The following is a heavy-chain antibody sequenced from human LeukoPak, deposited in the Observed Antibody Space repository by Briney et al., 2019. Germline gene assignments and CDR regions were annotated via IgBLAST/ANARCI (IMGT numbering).Heavy chain of an antibody. CDR2: ISYSGST. J-gene: IGHJ4*02. CDR1: GGSINSGSFY. Sequence: PSQTLSLTCTVTGGSINSGSFYWNWIRQYPGKGLEWIGYISYSGSTHYNPSLKSRVTISSDTSKTQFSLQLNSVTVADTAVYYCAKDKVFNSGSFDSWGQGILVTVSS. V-gene: IGHV4-31*03. D-gene: IGHD3-10*01. CDR3: AKDKVFNSGSFDS.